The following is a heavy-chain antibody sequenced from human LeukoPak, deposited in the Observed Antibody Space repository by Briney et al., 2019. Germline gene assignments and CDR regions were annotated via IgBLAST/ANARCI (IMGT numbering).Heavy chain of an antibody. D-gene: IGHD3-16*02. CDR3: ARVMITFGGVIVRHYYYYYMDV. Sequence: GGSPRLSCAASGFTFSRYYMSWVRQAPGKGLEWVANIKQDGSEKYYVDSVKGRFTISRDNAKNSLYLQMNSLRAEDTAVYYCARVMITFGGVIVRHYYYYYMDVWGKGTTVTVSS. J-gene: IGHJ6*03. CDR1: GFTFSRYY. V-gene: IGHV3-7*04. CDR2: IKQDGSEK.